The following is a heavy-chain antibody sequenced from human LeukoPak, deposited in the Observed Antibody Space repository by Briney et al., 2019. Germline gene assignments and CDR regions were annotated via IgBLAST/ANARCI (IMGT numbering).Heavy chain of an antibody. CDR3: AKDFVWTSKTYTPDY. V-gene: IGHV3-30*02. CDR1: GFTFSSYG. Sequence: GGSLRLSCAASGFTFSSYGMHWVRQAPGKGLEWVAIIQYDGSNKYYADSVKGRFTISRDNSKNTLYLQMNSLRAEDTAVYYCAKDFVWTSKTYTPDYWGQGTLVTVSS. CDR2: IQYDGSNK. D-gene: IGHD2-21*01. J-gene: IGHJ4*02.